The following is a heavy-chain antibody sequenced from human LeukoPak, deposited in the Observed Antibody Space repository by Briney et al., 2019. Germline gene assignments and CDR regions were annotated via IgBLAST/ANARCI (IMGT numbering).Heavy chain of an antibody. CDR3: ARELISSRAAFDA. CDR2: VGHSGTT. D-gene: IGHD3-10*01. CDR1: GGSLNDYL. J-gene: IGHJ3*01. Sequence: PSETLSLTCAVYGGSLNDYLWSWIRQPPGQGLEWIGEVGHSGTTNYNPSLKSRVTISVDTSKNQFSLKLTSVTAADTAVYCCARELISSRAAFDAWGQGTVVTVSS. V-gene: IGHV4-34*01.